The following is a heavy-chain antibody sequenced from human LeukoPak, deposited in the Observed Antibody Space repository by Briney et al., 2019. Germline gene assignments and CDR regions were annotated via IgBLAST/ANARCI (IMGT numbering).Heavy chain of an antibody. CDR1: GDSVSSYY. D-gene: IGHD2-21*01. Sequence: SETLSLTCTVSGDSVSSYYWNWIRQPPGKGLECIGYIYYSGTTNYNPSLKSRVTISVDTSKNQCSLRLSSVTAADTAVYYCARGRFTGVAPYDYWGQGTLVTVSS. CDR2: IYYSGTT. CDR3: ARGRFTGVAPYDY. V-gene: IGHV4-59*02. J-gene: IGHJ4*02.